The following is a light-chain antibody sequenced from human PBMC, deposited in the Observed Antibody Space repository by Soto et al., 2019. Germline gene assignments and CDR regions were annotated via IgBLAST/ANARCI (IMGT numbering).Light chain of an antibody. CDR2: DAS. CDR1: QNISSY. CDR3: QQRRNWPIT. V-gene: IGKV3-11*01. Sequence: IVLTQSPATLSLSPGKRATLSCRASQNISSYLIWYQQKPGQAPRLLIYDASHRATDIPARVSGSGSGTDFTLTSSSLEPEDFAIYYCQQRRNWPITFGQGTRVEIK. J-gene: IGKJ5*01.